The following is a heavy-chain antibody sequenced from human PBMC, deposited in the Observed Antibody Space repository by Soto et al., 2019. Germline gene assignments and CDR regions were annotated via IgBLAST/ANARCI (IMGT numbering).Heavy chain of an antibody. J-gene: IGHJ6*02. CDR2: ISFDGSER. CDR1: GLTFRDSG. Sequence: QVQLVESGCGVVQPGTSLRLSCVGSGLTFRDSGMHWVRQAPGKGLEWVAVISFDGSERHYRDSVKGRFSISRDNSSNRRYLQMNSLRGDAAAVYYCAKGTDGVRYYYGMDVWGQGSTVTVSS. V-gene: IGHV3-30*18. D-gene: IGHD3-10*01. CDR3: AKGTDGVRYYYGMDV.